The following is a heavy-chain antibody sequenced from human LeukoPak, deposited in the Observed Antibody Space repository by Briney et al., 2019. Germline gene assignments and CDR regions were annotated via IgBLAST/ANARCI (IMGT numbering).Heavy chain of an antibody. D-gene: IGHD2-2*01. CDR2: IWYDGSNK. J-gene: IGHJ6*02. CDR1: GFTFSSYG. V-gene: IGHV3-33*01. CDR3: ARDLGYCSSTSCYLVYYYGMDV. Sequence: GGSLRLSCAASGFTFSSYGMHWVRQAPGKGLEWVAVIWYDGSNKYYADSVKGRFTISRDNSKNTLYLQMNSLRAEDTAVYYCARDLGYCSSTSCYLVYYYGMDVWGQGTTVTVSS.